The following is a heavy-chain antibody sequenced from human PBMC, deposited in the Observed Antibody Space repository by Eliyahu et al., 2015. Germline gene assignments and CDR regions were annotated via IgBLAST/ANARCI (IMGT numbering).Heavy chain of an antibody. CDR2: ISSSSSYT. CDR1: GLPFSXYY. CDR3: ARETMKGAFDI. D-gene: IGHD3-22*01. Sequence: QVQLVESGGGLVKPGGSLRLSCAASGLPFSXYYMSWXRQAPGKGLEWVSYISSSSSYTNYADSVKGRFTISRDNAKNSLYLQMNSLRAEDTAVYYCARETMKGAFDIWGQGTMVTVSS. V-gene: IGHV3-11*06. J-gene: IGHJ3*02.